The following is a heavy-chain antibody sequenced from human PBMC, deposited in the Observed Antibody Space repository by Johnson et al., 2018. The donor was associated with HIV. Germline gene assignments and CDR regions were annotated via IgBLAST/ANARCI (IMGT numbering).Heavy chain of an antibody. D-gene: IGHD1-26*01. CDR1: GFTFDDYT. V-gene: IGHV3-43*01. J-gene: IGHJ3*02. Sequence: VQLVESGGGLIQPGGSLRLSCAASGFTFDDYTMHWVRQAPGKGLEWVSLISWDGGSTYYADSVKGRFTISRDNAKNSLYLQMNSLRAEDTAVYYCAGLGGSHDAFDIWGQGTMVTVSS. CDR2: ISWDGGST. CDR3: AGLGGSHDAFDI.